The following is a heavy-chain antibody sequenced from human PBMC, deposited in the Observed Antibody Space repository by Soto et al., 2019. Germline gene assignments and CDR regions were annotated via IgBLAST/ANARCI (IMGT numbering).Heavy chain of an antibody. Sequence: GGSLRLSCAASAFAFNNYAMSWVRQAPGKGLEWVSGIGGSGRTTYYADSVKGRFTISRDNSNNTLFLQMNSLRAEDTAVYYCAKSRYSDSSGDFYDYWGQGTLVTVPQ. V-gene: IGHV3-23*01. CDR1: AFAFNNYA. D-gene: IGHD3-22*01. CDR3: AKSRYSDSSGDFYDY. CDR2: IGGSGRTT. J-gene: IGHJ4*02.